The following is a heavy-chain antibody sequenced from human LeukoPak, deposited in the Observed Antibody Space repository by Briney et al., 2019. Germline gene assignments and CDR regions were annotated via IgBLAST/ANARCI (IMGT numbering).Heavy chain of an antibody. CDR2: IYHSGST. CDR1: GGSISRSNW. CDR3: ARQDYYDTGTWYFDL. D-gene: IGHD3-22*01. V-gene: IGHV4-4*02. Sequence: SETLSLTCAVSGGSISRSNWWSWVRQPPGKGLEWIGEIYHSGSTKYNPSLKSRVTISMDKSKNQFSLRLSSVTAADTAVYYCARQDYYDTGTWYFDLWGRGTLVTVSS. J-gene: IGHJ2*01.